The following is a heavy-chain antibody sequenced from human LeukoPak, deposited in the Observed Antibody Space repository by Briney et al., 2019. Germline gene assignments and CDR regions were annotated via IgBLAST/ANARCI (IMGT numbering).Heavy chain of an antibody. J-gene: IGHJ4*02. V-gene: IGHV1-2*02. Sequence: ASVKVSFKASGYTFIAYYMHWVRQAPGQGLEWMGWINPNSGGTKYAQKFQGRVTMTRDTSISTVYMELSRLRSDDTAVYYCARDSCSSTSCLSIDDYWGQGTLVTVSS. CDR3: ARDSCSSTSCLSIDDY. D-gene: IGHD2-2*01. CDR1: GYTFIAYY. CDR2: INPNSGGT.